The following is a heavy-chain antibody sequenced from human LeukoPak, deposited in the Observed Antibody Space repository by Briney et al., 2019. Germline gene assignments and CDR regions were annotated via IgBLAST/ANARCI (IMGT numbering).Heavy chain of an antibody. Sequence: GGSLRLSCAASGFTFSDYSMNWVRQAPGKGLEWVSAISGSGGSTYYADSVKGRFTISRDNSKNTLYLQMNSLRAEDTAVYYCANGKRQTPYWGQGTLVTVSS. CDR3: ANGKRQTPY. CDR1: GFTFSDYS. V-gene: IGHV3-23*01. D-gene: IGHD1-1*01. J-gene: IGHJ4*02. CDR2: ISGSGGST.